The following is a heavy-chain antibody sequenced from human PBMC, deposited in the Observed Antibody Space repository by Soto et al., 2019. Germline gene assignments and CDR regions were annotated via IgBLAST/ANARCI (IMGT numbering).Heavy chain of an antibody. Sequence: QVQLVQSGAEVKKPGASVKVSCKASGYTFTSYGISWVRPAPGQGLEWMGWISAYNGNTNYAQTLQGRVTMTTDTSTSTAYMDLRSLTSDDTAVYYCARDWKEKVGNTFYYWGQGTLVAVSS. CDR2: ISAYNGNT. CDR1: GYTFTSYG. V-gene: IGHV1-18*01. J-gene: IGHJ4*02. CDR3: ARDWKEKVGNTFYY. D-gene: IGHD1-26*01.